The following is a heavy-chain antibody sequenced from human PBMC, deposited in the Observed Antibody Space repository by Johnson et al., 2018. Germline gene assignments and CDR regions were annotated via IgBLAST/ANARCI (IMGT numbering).Heavy chain of an antibody. J-gene: IGHJ3*02. D-gene: IGHD4-17*01. Sequence: EVQLVESGGGLVQPGGSLRLSCAASGFTFSTYAMSWVRQAPGKGLEWVSAISGGGGSTYYAGSVKGRFTISRDNSKNTLYLQMNSLRAEDTAVFYCAKDLAGTVTTTRPDAFDIWGQGTMVTVSS. CDR2: ISGGGGST. V-gene: IGHV3-23*04. CDR3: AKDLAGTVTTTRPDAFDI. CDR1: GFTFSTYA.